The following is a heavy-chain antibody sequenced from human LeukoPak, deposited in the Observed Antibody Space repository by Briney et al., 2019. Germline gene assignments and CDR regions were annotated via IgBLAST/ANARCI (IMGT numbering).Heavy chain of an antibody. Sequence: APVKVSCKVSGYTLTELSMHWVRQAPGKGLEWMGGFDPEDGETIYAQKFQGRVTMTEDTSTDTAYMELSSLRSEDTAVYYCATDVHYYGSGSRMGAFDIWGQGTMVTVSS. V-gene: IGHV1-24*01. CDR3: ATDVHYYGSGSRMGAFDI. CDR2: FDPEDGET. CDR1: GYTLTELS. D-gene: IGHD3-10*01. J-gene: IGHJ3*02.